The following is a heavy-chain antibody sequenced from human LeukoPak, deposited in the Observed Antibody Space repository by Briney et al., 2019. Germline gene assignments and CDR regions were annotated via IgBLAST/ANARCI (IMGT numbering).Heavy chain of an antibody. CDR3: GREEASGIRSIDS. V-gene: IGHV4-59*01. CDR1: GGSIKGYY. D-gene: IGHD6-13*01. CDR2: IYYSGSI. J-gene: IGHJ4*02. Sequence: SETLSLTCTVSGGSIKGYYWSWIRQPPGKGLEWIGYIYYSGSINYNPSLKSRLTISLDTSTNQFSLRLSSVTTADTAVYYCGREEASGIRSIDSWGQGTLVTVSS.